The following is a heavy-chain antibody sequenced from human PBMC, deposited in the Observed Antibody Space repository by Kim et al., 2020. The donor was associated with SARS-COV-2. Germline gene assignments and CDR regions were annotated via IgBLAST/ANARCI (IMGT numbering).Heavy chain of an antibody. J-gene: IGHJ4*02. D-gene: IGHD3-16*01. Sequence: SETLSLTCTVSGGSISSYYWSWIRQPPGKGLEWVGYIYYSGSTTYNPSLKSRVAISLDTSKTQPSLRLTSVTPADTAGYYCARRGTALVYWSPVTLVAVS. CDR3: ARRGTALVY. CDR2: IYYSGST. V-gene: IGHV4-59*01. CDR1: GGSISSYY.